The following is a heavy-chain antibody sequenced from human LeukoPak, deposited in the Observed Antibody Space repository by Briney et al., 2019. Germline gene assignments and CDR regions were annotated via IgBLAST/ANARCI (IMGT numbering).Heavy chain of an antibody. CDR2: TSSSGTTI. D-gene: IGHD3-22*01. Sequence: PGGSLRLSCAASGFTFSDYYMNWIRQTPGKGLEWISYTSSSGTTIYYADSVKGRFTISRDNAKNSLYLQMNTLRAEDTAVYYCAGNALIYSDGNAYLHNWGQGTLVTVSS. J-gene: IGHJ4*02. CDR1: GFTFSDYY. V-gene: IGHV3-11*01. CDR3: AGNALIYSDGNAYLHN.